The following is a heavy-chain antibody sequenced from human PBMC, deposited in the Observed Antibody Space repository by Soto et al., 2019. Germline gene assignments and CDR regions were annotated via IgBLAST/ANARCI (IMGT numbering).Heavy chain of an antibody. CDR3: AGGGGAGIVVVGSFDY. V-gene: IGHV1-69*01. J-gene: IGHJ4*02. CDR2: SIPIFGTA. D-gene: IGHD2-15*01. Sequence: QVQLVQSGAEVKKPGSSVKVSCKASGGTFSSYAISWVRQAPGQGLEWMGGSIPIFGTANYAQKFQGRVTITADESTSTAYMELSSLRPEDRAVYYCAGGGGAGIVVVGSFDYWGQGTLVTVSS. CDR1: GGTFSSYA.